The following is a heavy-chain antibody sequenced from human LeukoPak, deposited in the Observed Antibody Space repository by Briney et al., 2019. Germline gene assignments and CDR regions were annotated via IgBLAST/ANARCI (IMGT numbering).Heavy chain of an antibody. D-gene: IGHD3-22*01. J-gene: IGHJ6*02. CDR2: IYTSGST. V-gene: IGHV4-61*02. CDR3: ARLVREGHYDSSGYYRPDYYYYGMDV. Sequence: SETLSLTCTVSGGSISSGSYYWSWIRQPAGKGLEWIGRIYTSGSTNYNPSLKSRVTISVDTSKNQFSLKLNSVTAADTAVYYCARLVREGHYDSSGYYRPDYYYYGMDVWGQGTTVTVSS. CDR1: GGSISSGSYY.